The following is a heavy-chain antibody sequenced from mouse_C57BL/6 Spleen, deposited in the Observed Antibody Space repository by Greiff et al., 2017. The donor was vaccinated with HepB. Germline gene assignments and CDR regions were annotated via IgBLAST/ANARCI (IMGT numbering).Heavy chain of an antibody. J-gene: IGHJ3*01. CDR3: TTGGGYYRAWFAY. D-gene: IGHD2-3*01. Sequence: EVQGVESGAELVRPGASVKLSCTASGFNIKDDYMHWVKQRPEQGLEWIGWIDPENGDTEYASKFQGKATITADTSSNTAYLQLSSLTSGDTAVYYCTTGGGYYRAWFAYWGQGTLVTVSA. V-gene: IGHV14-4*01. CDR1: GFNIKDDY. CDR2: IDPENGDT.